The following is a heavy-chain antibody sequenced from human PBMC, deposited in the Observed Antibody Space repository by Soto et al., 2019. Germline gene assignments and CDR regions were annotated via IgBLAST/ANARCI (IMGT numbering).Heavy chain of an antibody. CDR1: GFTFSNAW. J-gene: IGHJ4*01. CDR3: TPSYYYESSGYFPPTG. Sequence: GGSLRLSCAASGFTFSNAWMSWVRQAPGKGREWVGRIKSKTDGGTTDYAAPVKGRFTISRDDSKNTLYLQMNSLKTEDTAVYYSTPSYYYESSGYFPPTGWGHGTLVTVSS. V-gene: IGHV3-15*01. D-gene: IGHD3-22*01. CDR2: IKSKTDGGTT.